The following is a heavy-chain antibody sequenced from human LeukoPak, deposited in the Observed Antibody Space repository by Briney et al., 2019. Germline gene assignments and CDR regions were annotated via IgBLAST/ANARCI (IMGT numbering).Heavy chain of an antibody. V-gene: IGHV3-23*01. CDR2: LSGSGNTV. J-gene: IGHJ4*02. D-gene: IGHD6-25*01. CDR1: GSTFSSYA. CDR3: AKFSAPSGGSSGWPWVIDN. Sequence: QTGGSLRLSCAASGSTFSSYAMTWVRQAPGKGLEWVSALSGSGNTVYYANSVKGRFTISRDNSKNSLSLQMNSLRGEDTALYYCAKFSAPSGGSSGWPWVIDNWGQGTLVTVSS.